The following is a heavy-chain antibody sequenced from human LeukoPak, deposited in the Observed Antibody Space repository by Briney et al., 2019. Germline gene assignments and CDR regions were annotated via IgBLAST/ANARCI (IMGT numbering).Heavy chain of an antibody. CDR2: IYYSGST. V-gene: IGHV4-59*01. CDR3: ATGPYSSSWYQDAFDI. J-gene: IGHJ3*02. Sequence: SETLSLTCTVSGGSISSYYWSWIRQPPGKGLEWIGYIYYSGSTNYNPSLKSRVTISVDTSKNQFSLKLSSVTAADTAVYYCATGPYSSSWYQDAFDIWGQGTMVTVSS. D-gene: IGHD6-13*01. CDR1: GGSISSYY.